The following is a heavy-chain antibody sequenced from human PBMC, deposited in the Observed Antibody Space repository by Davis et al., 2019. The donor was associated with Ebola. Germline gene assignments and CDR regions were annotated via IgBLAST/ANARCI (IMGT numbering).Heavy chain of an antibody. D-gene: IGHD6-13*01. V-gene: IGHV3-23*03. CDR3: AKPGVRTIAAVSLDT. J-gene: IGHJ5*02. CDR2: IYSGGDT. CDR1: GFSFSSYW. Sequence: GGSLRLSCAASGFSFSSYWMNWVRQAPGKGLEWVSVIYSGGDTKFADSVKGRFTISRDNSRDTVYLQMSSLRAEDTAVYYCAKPGVRTIAAVSLDTWGRGTLVVVSS.